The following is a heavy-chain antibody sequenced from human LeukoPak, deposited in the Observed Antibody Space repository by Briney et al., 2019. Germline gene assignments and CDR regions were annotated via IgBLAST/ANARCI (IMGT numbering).Heavy chain of an antibody. V-gene: IGHV1-69*05. Sequence: GASVKVSCKASGGTFSSYAISWVQQAPGQGLEWMGGIIPIFGTANYAQKFQGRVTITTDESTSTAYMELSSLRSEDTAVYYCARDGYYGSGSYYNVADYWGQGTLVTVSS. CDR2: IIPIFGTA. CDR1: GGTFSSYA. CDR3: ARDGYYGSGSYYNVADY. D-gene: IGHD3-10*01. J-gene: IGHJ4*02.